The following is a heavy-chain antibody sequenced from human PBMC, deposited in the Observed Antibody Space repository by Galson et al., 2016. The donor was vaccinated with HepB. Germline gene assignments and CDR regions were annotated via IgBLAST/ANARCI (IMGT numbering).Heavy chain of an antibody. CDR1: GFTFSSYA. CDR2: IWYDGSNK. V-gene: IGHV3-30-3*01. CDR3: ARDGYNDYYQFGMDV. Sequence: SLRLSCAASGFTFSSYAMHWVRQAPGKGLEWVAVIWYDGSNKYYADSVKGQSTISRDNSKNTLYLQMNSLTGEDTAVYYCARDGYNDYYQFGMDVWGQGTTVSVSS. D-gene: IGHD5-24*01. J-gene: IGHJ6*02.